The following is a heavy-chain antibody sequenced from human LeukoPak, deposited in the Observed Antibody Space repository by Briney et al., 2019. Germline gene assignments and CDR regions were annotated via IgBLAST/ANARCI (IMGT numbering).Heavy chain of an antibody. CDR1: GYTFTAYY. CDR3: ARTILGMGDY. CDR2: MNPNSGNT. J-gene: IGHJ4*02. D-gene: IGHD7-27*01. V-gene: IGHV1-8*02. Sequence: WASVKVSCKASGYTFTAYYMHWVRQATGQGLEWMGWMNPNSGNTGYAQKFQGRVTMTRNTSISTAYMELSSLRSEDTAAYYCARTILGMGDYWGQGTLVTVSS.